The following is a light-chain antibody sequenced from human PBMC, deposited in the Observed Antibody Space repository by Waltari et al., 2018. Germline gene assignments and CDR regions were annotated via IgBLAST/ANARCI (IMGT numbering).Light chain of an antibody. V-gene: IGKV3-15*01. CDR3: QQYNNWRT. CDR2: GAS. Sequence: EILMTQSPATLSVSPGERATLSCRASQSISRNLAWHQQKPGQAPRLLIYGASTRATGIPARFSGSGSGTEFTLTISSLQSEDFAVYYCQQYNNWRTFGQGTKLEIK. J-gene: IGKJ2*01. CDR1: QSISRN.